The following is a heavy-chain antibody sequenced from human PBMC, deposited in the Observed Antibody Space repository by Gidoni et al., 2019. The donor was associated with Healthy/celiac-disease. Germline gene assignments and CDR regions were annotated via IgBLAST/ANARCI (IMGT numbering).Heavy chain of an antibody. CDR1: GFTFSSYA. CDR3: ARDRDDLTGDGIDAFDI. CDR2: ISYDGSNK. J-gene: IGHJ3*02. Sequence: QVQLVESGGGVVQPGRSLRLSCAASGFTFSSYAMHWVRQAPGKGLEWVAVISYDGSNKYYADSVKGRFTISRDNSKNTLYLQMNSLRAEDTAVYYCARDRDDLTGDGIDAFDIWGQGTMVTVSS. V-gene: IGHV3-30*04. D-gene: IGHD7-27*01.